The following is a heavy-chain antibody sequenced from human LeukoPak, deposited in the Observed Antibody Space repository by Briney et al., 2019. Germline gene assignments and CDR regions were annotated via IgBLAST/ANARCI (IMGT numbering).Heavy chain of an antibody. CDR2: IKPDGSEK. J-gene: IGHJ4*02. Sequence: GGSLRLSCVFSGFTFSTYWMTWVRQAPGKGLEWVAIIKPDGSEKYYVDSVKGRFTISRDNAENSLFLQMNGLRPEDTAVFYCARGQYTDGLSYWGQGTLVTVSS. CDR1: GFTFSTYW. V-gene: IGHV3-7*03. D-gene: IGHD5-24*01. CDR3: ARGQYTDGLSY.